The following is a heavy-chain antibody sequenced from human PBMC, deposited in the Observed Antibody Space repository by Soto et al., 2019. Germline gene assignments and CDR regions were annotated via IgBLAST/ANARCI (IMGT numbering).Heavy chain of an antibody. CDR1: VYTFNSYG. V-gene: IGHV1-18*01. CDR2: ISAYNGNT. CDR3: ARGSYDILTGPDY. D-gene: IGHD3-9*01. J-gene: IGHJ4*02. Sequence: GASAKVCCKASVYTFNSYGSRWVRQDPGQGLEWMGWISAYNGNTNYAQKLQGRVTMTTDTSTSTAYMELRSLRSDDTAVYYCARGSYDILTGPDYWGQGTLVTVSS.